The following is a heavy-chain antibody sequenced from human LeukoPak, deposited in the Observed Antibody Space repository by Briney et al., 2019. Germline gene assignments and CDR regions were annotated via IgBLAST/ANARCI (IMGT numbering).Heavy chain of an antibody. CDR2: ISGSSDST. Sequence: PGESLKISCAASGFTFSSYAMTWVRQAPGKGLEWVSGISGSSDSTNYADSVKGRFTISRDNSKNTLYLQMNSLRAEDTAVYYCAKAGYCSSTSCYADFWYFDYWGQGTLVTVSS. CDR1: GFTFSSYA. V-gene: IGHV3-23*01. CDR3: AKAGYCSSTSCYADFWYFDY. J-gene: IGHJ4*02. D-gene: IGHD2-2*03.